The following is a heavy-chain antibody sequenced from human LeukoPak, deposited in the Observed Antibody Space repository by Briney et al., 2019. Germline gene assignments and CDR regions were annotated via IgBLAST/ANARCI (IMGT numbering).Heavy chain of an antibody. CDR3: AKRAYYYDSSGYD. V-gene: IGHV3-23*01. CDR2: ISDTGRLS. J-gene: IGHJ4*02. CDR1: GFTFSSSA. D-gene: IGHD3-22*01. Sequence: GGSLRLSCAASGFTFSSSAMSWVRQAPGKGLEWVAAISDTGRLSYCADSVKGRFTISRDNSKNTLYLQMNSLRAEDTAVYYCAKRAYYYDSSGYDWGQGTLVTVSS.